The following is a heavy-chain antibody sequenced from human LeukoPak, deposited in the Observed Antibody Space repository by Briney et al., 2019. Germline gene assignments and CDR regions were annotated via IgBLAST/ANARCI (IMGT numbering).Heavy chain of an antibody. V-gene: IGHV3-48*01. J-gene: IGHJ4*02. D-gene: IGHD5-24*01. CDR2: ISSSSSAI. CDR3: ATGAGRGYNL. Sequence: GALRLSCAASGFTFSSYTMNWVRQAPGKGLEWVSYISSSSSAIYYTDSVKGRFIISRDNAKNSLYLQMNSLRAEDTAVYYCATGAGRGYNLWGQGTLITVSS. CDR1: GFTFSSYT.